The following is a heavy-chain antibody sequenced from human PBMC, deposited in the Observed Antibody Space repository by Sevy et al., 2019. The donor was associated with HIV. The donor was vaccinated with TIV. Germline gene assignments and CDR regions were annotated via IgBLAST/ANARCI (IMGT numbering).Heavy chain of an antibody. Sequence: ASVKVSCKTSGGTFSNYAINWVRQAPGQGPEWMGGVIPSFGTPNYAQKFQGRLTITADESTTTVFMELSSLKSEDTAVYYCARPYAPGWWGNDYWGQGTLVTVSS. CDR2: VIPSFGTP. D-gene: IGHD6-19*01. CDR1: GGTFSNYA. J-gene: IGHJ4*02. CDR3: ARPYAPGWWGNDY. V-gene: IGHV1-69*13.